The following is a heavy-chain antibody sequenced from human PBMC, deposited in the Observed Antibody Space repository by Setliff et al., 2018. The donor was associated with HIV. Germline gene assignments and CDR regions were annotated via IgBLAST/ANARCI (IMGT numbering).Heavy chain of an antibody. V-gene: IGHV1-46*01. D-gene: IGHD6-13*01. Sequence: AASVKVSCKASGYTFTSCFLHWVRQAPGQGLEYMGIINPSDGSADYVEKFQDRVTITRDTSTSTVYMEMSSLRSEDTAIYYCAKEYHTAATGTRVANYFDYWGQGTLVTVS. J-gene: IGHJ4*02. CDR3: AKEYHTAATGTRVANYFDY. CDR1: GYTFTSCF. CDR2: INPSDGSA.